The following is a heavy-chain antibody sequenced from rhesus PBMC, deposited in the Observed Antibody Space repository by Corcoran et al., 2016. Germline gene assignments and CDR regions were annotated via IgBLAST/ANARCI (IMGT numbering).Heavy chain of an antibody. CDR1: GGSISDSYR. Sequence: QVQLQESGPGVVKPSETLSLTCAVSGGSISDSYRWSGIRPPPGKGLEWIGYIYGSSTSTNNNPSLKSRVTISKDTSKNQFSLKLSSVTAADTAVYYCAREGNWGPGVLVTVSS. D-gene: IGHD1-44*01. V-gene: IGHV4S10*01. J-gene: IGHJ5-1*01. CDR2: IYGSSTST. CDR3: AREGN.